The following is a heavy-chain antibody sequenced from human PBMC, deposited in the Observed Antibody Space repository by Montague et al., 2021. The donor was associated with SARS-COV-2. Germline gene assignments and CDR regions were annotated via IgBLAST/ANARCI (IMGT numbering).Heavy chain of an antibody. V-gene: IGHV4-4*02. D-gene: IGHD5/OR15-5a*01. CDR3: ARPPVCERFDP. CDR1: GASISSINW. J-gene: IGHJ5*02. Sequence: SETLSLTCAVSGASISSINWWSWVRQPPGRGLEWIADIHHSGTTNYNPSLRSRVTISLDNSKNHFSLTLSSVTAADTGVYYCARPPVCERFDPWGQGTLVTVSS. CDR2: IHHSGTT.